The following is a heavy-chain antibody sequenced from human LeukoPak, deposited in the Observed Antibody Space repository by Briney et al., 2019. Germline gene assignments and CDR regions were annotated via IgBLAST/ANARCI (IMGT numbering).Heavy chain of an antibody. Sequence: SETLSLTCTVSGGSISGYYWSWIRQPPGKGLEWIGSIYYSGSTNYNPSLKSRLTISIDTSENQFSLKLSSVTAADTAVYYCAREYSSSSGRRAFDIWGQGTMVTVSS. CDR3: AREYSSSSGRRAFDI. J-gene: IGHJ3*02. V-gene: IGHV4-59*08. CDR2: IYYSGST. D-gene: IGHD6-6*01. CDR1: GGSISGYY.